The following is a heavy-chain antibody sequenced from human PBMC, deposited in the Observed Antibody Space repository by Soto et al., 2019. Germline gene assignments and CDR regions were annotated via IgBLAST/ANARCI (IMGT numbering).Heavy chain of an antibody. CDR3: ARQAAAGLFDY. D-gene: IGHD6-13*01. CDR2: IYYSGST. V-gene: IGHV4-39*01. J-gene: IGHJ4*02. Sequence: SETLSLTCTVSGGSISSSSYYWGWIRQPPGKGLEWIGSIYYSGSTYYNPSLKSRVTISVDTSKNQFSLKLSSVTAADTAVYYCARQAAAGLFDYWGQGTLVTVS. CDR1: GGSISSSSYY.